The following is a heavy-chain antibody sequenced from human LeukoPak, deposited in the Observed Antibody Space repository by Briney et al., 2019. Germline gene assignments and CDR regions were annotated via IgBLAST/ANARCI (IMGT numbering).Heavy chain of an antibody. V-gene: IGHV4-30-2*01. Sequence: SQTLSLTCTVSGDSISSGGYSWSWIRQPPGKGLEWIGYMYHTGSTYYNPSLKSRVTISVDMSKNQFSLKLSSVTAADTAVYYCVREWDFYGSGRGPAYFDYWGQGTLVTVSS. J-gene: IGHJ4*02. CDR2: MYHTGST. CDR1: GDSISSGGYS. CDR3: VREWDFYGSGRGPAYFDY. D-gene: IGHD3-10*01.